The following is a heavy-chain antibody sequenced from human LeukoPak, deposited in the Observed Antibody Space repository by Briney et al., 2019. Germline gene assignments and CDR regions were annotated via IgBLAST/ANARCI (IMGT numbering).Heavy chain of an antibody. CDR1: GYTFTSYY. Sequence: ASVKVSCKASGYTFTSYYMHWVRQAPGQGLEWMGWINPNSGGTNYAQKFQGRVTMTRDTSISTAYMELSRLRSDDTAVYYCARGTDYYDSTGYYPDHWGQGTLVTVSS. V-gene: IGHV1-2*02. CDR3: ARGTDYYDSTGYYPDH. J-gene: IGHJ4*02. D-gene: IGHD3-22*01. CDR2: INPNSGGT.